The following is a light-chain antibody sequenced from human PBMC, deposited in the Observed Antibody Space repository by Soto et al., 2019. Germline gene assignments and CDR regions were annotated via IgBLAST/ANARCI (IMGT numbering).Light chain of an antibody. Sequence: DIQMTQSPYTLSASAGDRVTITCRASQSISSWWAWYKQNPGKTPKLLVYKPSSIEGRDPLRFSGSGSGTEFTLTINSLQPDDFAVYYWQQYYRYPRTFGQGTRVEIK. CDR1: QSISSW. CDR3: QQYYRYPRT. J-gene: IGKJ1*01. CDR2: KPS. V-gene: IGKV1-5*03.